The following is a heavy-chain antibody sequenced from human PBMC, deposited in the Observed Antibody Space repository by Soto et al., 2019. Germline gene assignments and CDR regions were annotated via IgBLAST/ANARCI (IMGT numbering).Heavy chain of an antibody. D-gene: IGHD2-15*01. V-gene: IGHV3-30*18. CDR2: ISYDGSNK. CDR3: AKDQYCSGGSCYSGLHLYYFDY. CDR1: GFTFSSYG. Sequence: QVQLVESGGGVVQPGRSLRLSCAASGFTFSSYGMHWVRQAPGKGLEWVAVISYDGSNKYYADSVKGRFTISRDNSKNTLYLQMNSLRAEDTAVYYCAKDQYCSGGSCYSGLHLYYFDYWGQGTLVTVSS. J-gene: IGHJ4*02.